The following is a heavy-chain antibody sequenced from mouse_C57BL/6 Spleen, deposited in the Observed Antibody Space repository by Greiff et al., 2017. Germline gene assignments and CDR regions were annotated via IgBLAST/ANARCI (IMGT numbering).Heavy chain of an antibody. J-gene: IGHJ3*01. CDR3: ARRHYGNYSWFAY. CDR1: GYTFTDYN. CDR2: INPNNGGT. Sequence: VQLQQSGPELVKPGASVKITCKASGYTFTDYNMDWVKQSHGKSLEWIGDINPNNGGTIYNQKFKGKATLTVDKSSSTAYMELRSLTSEDTAVYYCARRHYGNYSWFAYWGQGTLVTVSA. D-gene: IGHD2-1*01. V-gene: IGHV1-18*01.